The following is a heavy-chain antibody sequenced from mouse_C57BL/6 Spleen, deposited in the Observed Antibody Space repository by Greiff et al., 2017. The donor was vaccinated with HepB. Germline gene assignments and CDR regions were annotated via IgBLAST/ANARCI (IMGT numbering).Heavy chain of an antibody. CDR1: GYSITSGYY. CDR3: ARDMNYGSNWYFDV. D-gene: IGHD1-1*01. J-gene: IGHJ1*03. CDR2: ISYDGSN. Sequence: EVKLMESGPGLVKPSQSLSLTCSVTGYSITSGYYWNWIRQFPGNKLEWMGYISYDGSNNYNPSLKNRISITRDTSKNQFFLKLNSVTTEDTATYYCARDMNYGSNWYFDVWGTGTTVTVSS. V-gene: IGHV3-6*01.